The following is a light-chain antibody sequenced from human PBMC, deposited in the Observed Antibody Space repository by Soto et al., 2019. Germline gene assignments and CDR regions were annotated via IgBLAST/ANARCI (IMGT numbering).Light chain of an antibody. CDR2: GAS. CDR1: QSVSNNY. V-gene: IGKV3-20*01. J-gene: IGKJ1*01. Sequence: IVLTQSPGTLSLSPGERATLSCRASQSVSNNYLAWYQQKPGQAPRLLIYGASNRATGIPDRFSGSGSGTDFTLTIIRLEPEDFAVYYCQHYGSSPPWTFGQGTKVDIK. CDR3: QHYGSSPPWT.